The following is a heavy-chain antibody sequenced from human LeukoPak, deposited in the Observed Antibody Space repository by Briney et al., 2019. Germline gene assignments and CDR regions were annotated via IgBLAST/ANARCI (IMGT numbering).Heavy chain of an antibody. CDR2: IYYSGST. Sequence: SETLSLTCTVSGGSISSGDYYWSWIRRPPGKGLEWIGYIYYSGSTYYNPSLKSRVTISVDTSKNQFSLKLSSVTAVDTAVYYCARDSITIFGVPGGWFDPWGQGTLVTVSS. D-gene: IGHD3-3*01. CDR1: GGSISSGDYY. V-gene: IGHV4-30-4*08. CDR3: ARDSITIFGVPGGWFDP. J-gene: IGHJ5*02.